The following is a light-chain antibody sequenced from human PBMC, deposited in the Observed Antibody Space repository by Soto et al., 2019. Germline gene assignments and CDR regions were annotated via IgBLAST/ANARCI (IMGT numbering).Light chain of an antibody. V-gene: IGKV2-30*02. Sequence: DVVVTQSPLSLPVTLGQAASISRRSSQSLVHNDGNTYLSWFLQRPGQSPRRLIYKVSKRESGVPDRFSGSGSGTDFTLKISRVEAEDVGVYYCMQGTHWPPITFGQGTRLEIK. J-gene: IGKJ5*01. CDR2: KVS. CDR3: MQGTHWPPIT. CDR1: QSLVHNDGNTY.